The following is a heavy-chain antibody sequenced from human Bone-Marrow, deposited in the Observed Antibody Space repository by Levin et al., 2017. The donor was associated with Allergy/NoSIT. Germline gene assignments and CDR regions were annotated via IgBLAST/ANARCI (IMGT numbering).Heavy chain of an antibody. Sequence: GGSLRLSCAASGFTFSSYAMHWVRQAPGKGLEWVAVISYDGSNKYYADSVKGRFTISRDNSKNTLYLQMNSLRAEDTAVYYCAREVYPNWFDPWGQGTLVTVSS. CDR1: GFTFSSYA. J-gene: IGHJ5*02. CDR2: ISYDGSNK. D-gene: IGHD1-14*01. V-gene: IGHV3-30*04. CDR3: AREVYPNWFDP.